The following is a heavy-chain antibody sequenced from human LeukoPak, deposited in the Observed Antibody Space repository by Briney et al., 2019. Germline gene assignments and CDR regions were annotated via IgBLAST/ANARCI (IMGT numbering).Heavy chain of an antibody. D-gene: IGHD5-12*01. CDR3: ATESTVAKFDY. CDR2: IWYDGSTK. J-gene: IGHJ4*02. CDR1: GFSFSSYG. Sequence: GGPLRLSCAASGFSFSSYGMHGVRQAPGKGLEGVAIIWYDGSTKYYADSVKGRFTIYRDNSKNPVYLEIDSLRAEDTAVYYCATESTVAKFDYWGGGTLVTVSS. V-gene: IGHV3-33*01.